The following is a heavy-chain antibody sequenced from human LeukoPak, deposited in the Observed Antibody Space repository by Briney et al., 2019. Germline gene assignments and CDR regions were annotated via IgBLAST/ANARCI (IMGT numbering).Heavy chain of an antibody. D-gene: IGHD2-21*02. CDR1: GFTFSSYA. V-gene: IGHV3-23*01. CDR3: AKASFRVVVTATYYFDY. CDR2: ISGSGGST. J-gene: IGHJ4*02. Sequence: GGALRLSCAASGFTFSSYAMSWVRQAPGKGLEWVSAISGSGGSTYYADSVKGRFTISRDNSKNTLYLQMTSLRAEDTAVYYCAKASFRVVVTATYYFDYWGQGTLVTVSS.